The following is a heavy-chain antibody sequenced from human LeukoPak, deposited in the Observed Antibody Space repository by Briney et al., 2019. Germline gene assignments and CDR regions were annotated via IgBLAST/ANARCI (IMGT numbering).Heavy chain of an antibody. V-gene: IGHV2-5*02. D-gene: IGHD6-19*01. J-gene: IGHJ4*02. CDR3: AHHSPSVAGDY. CDR1: GFLLSTSGVG. CDR2: IYWDDDK. Sequence: SGPTLVKPTQTLTLTCTFSGFLLSTSGVGVGWIRQPPGKALEWLALIYWDDDKRYSPSLKSRLTITKDTSKNQVVLTMTNMDPADTATYYCAHHSPSVAGDYWGQGTLVTVSS.